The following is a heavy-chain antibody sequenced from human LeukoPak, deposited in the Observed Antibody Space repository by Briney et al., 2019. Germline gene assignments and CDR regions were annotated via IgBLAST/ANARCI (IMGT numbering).Heavy chain of an antibody. CDR2: INHSGST. CDR1: GFTFSSYA. Sequence: GSLRLSCAASGFTFSSYAMSWIRQPPGKGPEWIGEINHSGSTNYNPSLKSRVTISVDTSKNQFSLKLSSVTVADTAVYYCAKPVVTGGPVDYWGQGTLVTVSS. D-gene: IGHD4-23*01. J-gene: IGHJ4*02. V-gene: IGHV4-34*08. CDR3: AKPVVTGGPVDY.